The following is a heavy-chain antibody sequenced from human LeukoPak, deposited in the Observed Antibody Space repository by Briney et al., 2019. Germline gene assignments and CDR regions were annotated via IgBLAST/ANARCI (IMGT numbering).Heavy chain of an antibody. CDR3: ATWGSGVVVIKGPDY. D-gene: IGHD3-22*01. CDR1: GFTFSSYA. J-gene: IGHJ4*02. CDR2: ISGSGGST. Sequence: GGSLRLSCAASGFTFSSYAMSWVRQAPGKGLEWVSAISGSGGSTYYADSVKGRFTISRDNSKNTLYLQMNSLRAEDTAVYYCATWGSGVVVIKGPDYRGQGTLVTVSS. V-gene: IGHV3-23*01.